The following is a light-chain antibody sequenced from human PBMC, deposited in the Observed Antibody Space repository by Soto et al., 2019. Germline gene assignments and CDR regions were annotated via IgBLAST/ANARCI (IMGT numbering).Light chain of an antibody. CDR3: QQYGSSPPYT. J-gene: IGKJ1*01. V-gene: IGKV3-20*01. CDR1: QSVSSSY. Sequence: EIVLTQSPGTLSLSPGERATLSCRASQSVSSSYLALYQQKPGQAPRLLIYGASSRATGIPDRFSGSGSGTDFTLTISRLEPEDFAVYYCQQYGSSPPYTFGQGTKV. CDR2: GAS.